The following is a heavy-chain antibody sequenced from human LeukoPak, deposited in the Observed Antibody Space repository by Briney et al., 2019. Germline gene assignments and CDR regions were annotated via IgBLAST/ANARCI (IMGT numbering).Heavy chain of an antibody. V-gene: IGHV4-38-2*02. D-gene: IGHD3-3*01. CDR2: IYHSGST. J-gene: IGHJ5*02. CDR1: GYSISSGYY. Sequence: SETLSLTCTVSGYSISSGYYWGWLRQPPGKGLEWIGSIYHSGSTYYNPSLNSRVTISVDTSKNQFSLKLSSVTAADTAVYYCARVRYYDFWSGYYRQDWFDPWGQGTLVTVSS. CDR3: ARVRYYDFWSGYYRQDWFDP.